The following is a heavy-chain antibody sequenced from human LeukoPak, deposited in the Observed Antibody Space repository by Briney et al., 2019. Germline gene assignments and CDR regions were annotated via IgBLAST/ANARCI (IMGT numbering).Heavy chain of an antibody. CDR3: ARESVIESSGKGAFDI. V-gene: IGHV3-33*01. Sequence: GTSLRLSCTASGFNFSNDAMHWVRQAPGKGLEWVAAIWYDGSTEYYADAVKGRFTISRDNSKYTVYLQMSSLRVEDTSVYYCARESVIESSGKGAFDIWGLGTMVTVSS. CDR2: IWYDGSTE. J-gene: IGHJ3*02. D-gene: IGHD2/OR15-2a*01. CDR1: GFNFSNDA.